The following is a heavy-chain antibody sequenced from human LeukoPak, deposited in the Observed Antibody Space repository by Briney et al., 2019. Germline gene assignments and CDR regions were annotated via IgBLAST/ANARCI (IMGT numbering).Heavy chain of an antibody. J-gene: IGHJ3*02. V-gene: IGHV3-7*01. D-gene: IGHD1-26*01. Sequence: GGSLRPSCAASGFTFSSYWMSWVRQAPGKGLEWVANIKQDGSEKYYVGSVKGRFTISRDNAKNSLYLQMNSLRAEDTAVYYCARVRYHDAFDIWGQGTMVTVSS. CDR2: IKQDGSEK. CDR3: ARVRYHDAFDI. CDR1: GFTFSSYW.